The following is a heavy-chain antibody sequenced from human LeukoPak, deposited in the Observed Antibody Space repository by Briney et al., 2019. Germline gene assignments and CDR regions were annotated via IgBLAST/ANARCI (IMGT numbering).Heavy chain of an antibody. Sequence: PGGSLRLSCAASGFTFSSYAMSWVRQAPGKGLEWVSVSVIGGSGGTSGDSTYYADSVKGRFTIHSDDSNNTLYLQMNNLRVEDTAVYYCAKHRSGIAASGSNYWGQGTLVSVSS. CDR1: GFTFSSYA. CDR2: IGGSGGTSGDST. D-gene: IGHD6-13*01. J-gene: IGHJ4*02. V-gene: IGHV3-23*01. CDR3: AKHRSGIAASGSNY.